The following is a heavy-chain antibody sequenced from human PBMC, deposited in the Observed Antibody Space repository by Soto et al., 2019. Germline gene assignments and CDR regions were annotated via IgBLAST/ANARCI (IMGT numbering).Heavy chain of an antibody. J-gene: IGHJ6*02. D-gene: IGHD2-15*01. Sequence: GESLKISCKGSGYSFTSNWITWVRQMPGKGLEWMGKIDPSDSYTNYSPSFQGHVTISADKSISTAYLQWSSLKASDTATYYCARPGVVVGAHYYYGVDVWGQGTTVTVSS. CDR1: GYSFTSNW. V-gene: IGHV5-10-1*01. CDR2: IDPSDSYT. CDR3: ARPGVVVGAHYYYGVDV.